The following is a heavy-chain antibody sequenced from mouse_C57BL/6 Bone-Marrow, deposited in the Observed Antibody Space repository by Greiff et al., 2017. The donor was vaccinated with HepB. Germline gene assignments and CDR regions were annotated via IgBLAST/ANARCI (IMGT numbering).Heavy chain of an antibody. Sequence: VQLQQPGAELVKPGASVKLSCKASGYTFTSYWMQWVKQRPGQGLEWIGEIDPSDSYTNYNQKFKGKATLTVDTSSSTAYMQLSSLTSEDSAVYYCARRDYYGSPFAYWGQGTLVTVSA. CDR1: GYTFTSYW. V-gene: IGHV1-50*01. CDR3: ARRDYYGSPFAY. J-gene: IGHJ3*01. D-gene: IGHD1-1*01. CDR2: IDPSDSYT.